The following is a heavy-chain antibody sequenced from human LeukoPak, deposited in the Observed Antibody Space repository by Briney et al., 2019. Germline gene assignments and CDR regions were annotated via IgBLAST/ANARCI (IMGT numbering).Heavy chain of an antibody. V-gene: IGHV1-2*02. Sequence: GASVKVSCKTSGYTFTGYYIHLLRQAPGQGLEWMAWIDPNSGVTNYAHKFQGRVTMTRDTSISTAYMEVSSLRSDDTAVYYCARELIDFHDHTNTGFFDSWGQGTLVTVSS. CDR1: GYTFTGYY. D-gene: IGHD3/OR15-3a*01. CDR3: ARELIDFHDHTNTGFFDS. J-gene: IGHJ4*02. CDR2: IDPNSGVT.